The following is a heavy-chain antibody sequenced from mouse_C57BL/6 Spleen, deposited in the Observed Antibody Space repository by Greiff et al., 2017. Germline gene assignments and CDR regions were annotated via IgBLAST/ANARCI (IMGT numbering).Heavy chain of an antibody. J-gene: IGHJ2*01. D-gene: IGHD1-1*01. CDR1: GFTFSDYY. CDR2: INYDGSST. Sequence: EVMLVESEGGLVQPGSSMKLSCTASGFTFSDYYMAWVRQVPEKGPEWVANINYDGSSTYYLDSLKSRFIISRDNAKNILYLQMSSLKSEDTATYYCAREGDYYGSSYKDYWGQGTTLTGSS. CDR3: AREGDYYGSSYKDY. V-gene: IGHV5-16*01.